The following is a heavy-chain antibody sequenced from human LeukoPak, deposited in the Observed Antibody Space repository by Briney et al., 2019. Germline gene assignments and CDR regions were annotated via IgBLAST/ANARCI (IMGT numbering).Heavy chain of an antibody. D-gene: IGHD3-10*01. CDR3: ARERGRGVISPYFDY. CDR2: IYSGGDT. V-gene: IGHV3-66*01. Sequence: GGSLRLSCAASGFTVSSNFMSWVRQAPGKGLEWVSVIYSGGDTYYADSVKGRFTISRDNSKNTLFLQMSSLRAEDTALYYCARERGRGVISPYFDYWGQGTLVTVSS. CDR1: GFTVSSNF. J-gene: IGHJ4*02.